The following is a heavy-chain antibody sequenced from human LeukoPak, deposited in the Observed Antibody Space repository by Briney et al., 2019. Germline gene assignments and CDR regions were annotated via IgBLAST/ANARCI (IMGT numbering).Heavy chain of an antibody. CDR1: GGSFSGYY. V-gene: IGHV4-34*01. CDR2: INHSGST. D-gene: IGHD6-13*01. Sequence: SETLSLTCAVYGGSFSGYYWSWIRQPPGKGLEWIGEINHSGSTNYNPSLKSRVTISVDTSKNRFSLKLSSVTAADTAVYYCARVGSSWRPERYNWFDPWGQGTLVTVSS. J-gene: IGHJ5*02. CDR3: ARVGSSWRPERYNWFDP.